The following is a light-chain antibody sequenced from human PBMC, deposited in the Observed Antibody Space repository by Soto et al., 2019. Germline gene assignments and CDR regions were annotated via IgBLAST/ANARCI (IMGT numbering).Light chain of an antibody. Sequence: QSVLAXPPSVSGAPGQKVTISCTGSSSNIGAGYDLHWYQQLPGTAPKLLLYADNSRPSGVPGRFSASKSGTSASLAITGLQAEDEADYYCQSFDNGLLAYVFGTGTKVTVL. J-gene: IGLJ1*01. CDR2: ADN. CDR1: SSNIGAGYD. CDR3: QSFDNGLLAYV. V-gene: IGLV1-40*01.